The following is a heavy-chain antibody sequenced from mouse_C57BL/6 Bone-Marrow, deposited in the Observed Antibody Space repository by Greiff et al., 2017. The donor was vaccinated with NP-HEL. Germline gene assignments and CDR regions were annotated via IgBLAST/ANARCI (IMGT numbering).Heavy chain of an antibody. CDR1: GYTFTGYS. V-gene: IGHV1-9*01. D-gene: IGHD1-1*01. J-gene: IGHJ4*01. Sequence: QVQLQQSGAELMKPGASVKLSCKATGYTFTGYSLEWVKQRPGHGLEWIGEILPGSGSTNYNEKFKGKATFTADTSSNTAYMQLSSLPTEDSANYYCARSRGSSDEGLTGRGAKDYWGKGTAVTVAS. CDR3: ARSRGSSDEGLTGRGAKDY. CDR2: ILPGSGST.